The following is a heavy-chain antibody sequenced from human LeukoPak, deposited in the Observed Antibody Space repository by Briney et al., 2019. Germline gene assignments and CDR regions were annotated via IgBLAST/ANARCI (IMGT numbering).Heavy chain of an antibody. Sequence: GGSLRLSCVASGFTFSSYAMSWVRQAPGKGLEWVSAISGSGGSKYYEDSVKGRFTISRDNTKNTLYLQMNSLRAEDTAVYYCAKDRHAPGRYCSSTSCFPFDSWGQGTLVTVSS. V-gene: IGHV3-23*01. CDR3: AKDRHAPGRYCSSTSCFPFDS. CDR2: ISGSGGSK. CDR1: GFTFSSYA. D-gene: IGHD2-2*01. J-gene: IGHJ5*01.